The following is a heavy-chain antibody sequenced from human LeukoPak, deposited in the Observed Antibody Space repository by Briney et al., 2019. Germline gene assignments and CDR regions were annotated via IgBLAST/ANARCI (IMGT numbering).Heavy chain of an antibody. CDR1: GGTFSSYT. CDR2: IIPILGIA. CDR3: ARGRQVAVAGTLDY. Sequence: GASVKVSCKASGGTFSSYTISWVRQAPGQGLEWMGRIIPILGIANYAQKLQGRVTITADKSTSTAYMELSSLRSEDTAVYYCARGRQVAVAGTLDYWGQGTLVTVSS. D-gene: IGHD6-19*01. V-gene: IGHV1-69*02. J-gene: IGHJ4*02.